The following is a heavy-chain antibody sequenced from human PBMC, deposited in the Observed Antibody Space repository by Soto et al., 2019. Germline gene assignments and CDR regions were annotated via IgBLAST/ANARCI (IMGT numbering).Heavy chain of an antibody. Sequence: QVQLQESGPGLVKPSQTLSLTCTVSGGSIGSGGYYWSWIRQHPWKGLGWIGYIYYSGSTYYNPSLKSRVTIAVDTSKNQFSLKLSSVTAADTAVYYCASIVVPAAPFDYWGQGTLVTVSS. J-gene: IGHJ4*02. V-gene: IGHV4-31*03. D-gene: IGHD2-2*01. CDR3: ASIVVPAAPFDY. CDR1: GGSIGSGGYY. CDR2: IYYSGST.